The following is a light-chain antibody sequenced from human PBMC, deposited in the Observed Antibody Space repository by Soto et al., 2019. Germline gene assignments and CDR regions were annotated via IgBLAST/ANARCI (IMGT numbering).Light chain of an antibody. CDR2: GAS. J-gene: IGKJ3*01. CDR1: QDIRKY. CDR3: QHYDNLPPFT. V-gene: IGKV1-33*01. Sequence: DIQMTQSPSSLFASVGDRVTITCQASQDIRKYLNWYQQRPGRAPKLLIYGASNLETGVPSRFSGSGYGTDFIFTISSLQPEDIATYYCQHYDNLPPFTFGPGTKVAIK.